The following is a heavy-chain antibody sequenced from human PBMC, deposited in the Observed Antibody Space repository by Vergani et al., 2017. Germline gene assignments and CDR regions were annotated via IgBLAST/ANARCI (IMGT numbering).Heavy chain of an antibody. CDR1: GGSFSGYY. CDR3: ASGGRNWFDP. J-gene: IGHJ5*02. CDR2: INHSGST. V-gene: IGHV4-34*01. Sequence: QVQLQQWGAGLLKPSETLSLTCAVYGGSFSGYYWSWIRQPPGKGLEWIGEINHSGSTNYNPSLKSRVTISVDTTKNQFSLKLSSVTAADTAVYYCASGGRNWFDPWGQGTLVTVSS.